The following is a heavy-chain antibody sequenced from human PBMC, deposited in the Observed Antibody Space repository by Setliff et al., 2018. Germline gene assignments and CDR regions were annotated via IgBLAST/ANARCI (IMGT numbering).Heavy chain of an antibody. CDR1: GFTFTSYA. V-gene: IGHV3-23*01. CDR2: VSGAGDFT. D-gene: IGHD3-16*01. CDR3: AKGRLGGHHGWFDP. Sequence: PGGSLRLSCAASGFTFTSYAMTWVRQARGKGLEWVSTVSGAGDFTYYADSVKGRFTISRYNSKNTLFLQMNSLKAEDTAVYYCAKGRLGGHHGWFDPWGQGTLVTVSS. J-gene: IGHJ5*02.